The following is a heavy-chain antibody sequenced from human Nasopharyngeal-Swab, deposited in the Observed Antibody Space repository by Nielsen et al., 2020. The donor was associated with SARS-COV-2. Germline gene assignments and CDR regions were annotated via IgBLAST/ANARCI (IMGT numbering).Heavy chain of an antibody. CDR2: VKNDGTTT. J-gene: IGHJ4*02. D-gene: IGHD6-19*01. CDR1: GFILSDYW. CDR3: ARDGQGAVDLDY. Sequence: GGSLRLSCAASGFILSDYWVHWVRQAPGKGLVWVSPVKNDGTTTTYADAVKGRFTMSRDDAKNILYLQMNSLRTEDTAVYYCARDGQGAVDLDYWGQGSLVTVSS. V-gene: IGHV3-74*01.